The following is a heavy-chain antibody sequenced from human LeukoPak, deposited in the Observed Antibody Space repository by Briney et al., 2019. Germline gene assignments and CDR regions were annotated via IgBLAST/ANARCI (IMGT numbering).Heavy chain of an antibody. D-gene: IGHD3-22*01. CDR2: INPNSGGT. CDR1: GYTFTGYY. CDR3: ASSDSRGYGAFDI. V-gene: IGHV1-2*02. J-gene: IGHJ3*02. Sequence: ASVKVSCKASGYTFTGYYMHWVRQAPGQGLEWMGWINPNSGGTNYAQKFQGRVTMTRDTSISTAYMELSRLRSDDTAVYCCASSDSRGYGAFDIWGQGTMVTVSS.